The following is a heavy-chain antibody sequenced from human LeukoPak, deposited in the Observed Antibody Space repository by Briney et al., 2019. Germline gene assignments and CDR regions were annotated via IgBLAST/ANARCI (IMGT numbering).Heavy chain of an antibody. CDR2: INHSGST. CDR1: VGSFSDYY. V-gene: IGHV4-34*01. CDR3: ARTQGIQLWSRIFDY. Sequence: SESLSLTCAVYVGSFSDYYWSWIRQPPWKGLEWLGEINHSGSTNYNPSLKSRVTISVDTSKNQFSLKLSSVTAADTAVYYCARTQGIQLWSRIFDYWGQGTLVTVSS. D-gene: IGHD5-18*01. J-gene: IGHJ4*02.